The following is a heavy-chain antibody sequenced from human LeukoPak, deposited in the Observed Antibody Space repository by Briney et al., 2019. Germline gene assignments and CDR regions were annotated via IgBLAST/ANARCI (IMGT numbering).Heavy chain of an antibody. CDR3: ARVKGSQQLVYYYYYYMDV. CDR1: GGSISSYY. J-gene: IGHJ6*03. CDR2: IYYSGST. V-gene: IGHV4-59*01. D-gene: IGHD6-13*01. Sequence: PSETLSLTCTVTGGSISSYYWSWIRQPPGKGLEWIGYIYYSGSTNYNPSLKSRVTISVDTSKNQFSLKLSSVTAADTAVYYCARVKGSQQLVYYYYYYMDVWGKGTTVTISS.